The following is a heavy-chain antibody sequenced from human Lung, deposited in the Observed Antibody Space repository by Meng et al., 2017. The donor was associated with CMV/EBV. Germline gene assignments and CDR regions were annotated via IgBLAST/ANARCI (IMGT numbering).Heavy chain of an antibody. V-gene: IGHV3-30*02. D-gene: IGHD3-3*01. CDR1: GFTFSSYG. J-gene: IGHJ6*02. CDR3: AKNGGSYDFWSGQLRPNYGMDV. Sequence: GESLKISCAASGFTFSSYGMHWVRQAPGKGLEWVAFIRYDGSNKYYADSVKGRFTISRDNSKNTLYLQMNSLRAEDTAVYYCAKNGGSYDFWSGQLRPNYGMDVXGQGXTVXGSS. CDR2: IRYDGSNK.